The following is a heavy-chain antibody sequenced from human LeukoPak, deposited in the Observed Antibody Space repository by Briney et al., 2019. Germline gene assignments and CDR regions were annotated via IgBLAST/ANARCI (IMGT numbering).Heavy chain of an antibody. D-gene: IGHD6-13*01. CDR2: ISYDGDNK. J-gene: IGHJ4*02. CDR3: ARAGGQLLHGFGYFEY. CDR1: GFTFSRYV. Sequence: PWGSLRLSCAASGFTFSRYVMIWVRQAPGKVLQWVSTISYDGDNKYYVDSVKGRFTISRDNSKNTLYLQMNSLRAEDTAVYYCARAGGQLLHGFGYFEYWGQGTLVTVSS. V-gene: IGHV3-30*04.